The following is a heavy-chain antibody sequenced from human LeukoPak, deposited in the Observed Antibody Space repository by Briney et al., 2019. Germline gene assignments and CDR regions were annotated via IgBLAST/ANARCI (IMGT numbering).Heavy chain of an antibody. CDR1: GYTFTGYY. CDR2: INPSGGST. Sequence: ASVKVSCKASGYTFTGYYMHWVRQAPGQGLEGMGIINPSGGSTSYAQKFQGRVTMTRDMSTSTVYMELSSLRSEDTAVYYCARLIGYCSSTSCVDAFDIWGQGTMVTVSS. CDR3: ARLIGYCSSTSCVDAFDI. D-gene: IGHD2-2*03. V-gene: IGHV1-46*01. J-gene: IGHJ3*02.